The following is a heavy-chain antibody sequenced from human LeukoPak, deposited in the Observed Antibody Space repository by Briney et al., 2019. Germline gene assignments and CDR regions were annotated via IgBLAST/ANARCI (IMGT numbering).Heavy chain of an antibody. CDR3: ASLGELSPSEGDY. J-gene: IGHJ4*02. CDR2: ISSSGSTL. CDR1: GFTFSSYE. Sequence: PGGSLRLSCAASGFTFSSYEMNWVRQAPGKGLEWVSYISSSGSTLYYADSVKGRFTISRDNAKNSLYLQMNSLRAEDTAVYYCASLGELSPSEGDYWGQGTLVTVSS. D-gene: IGHD3-10*01. V-gene: IGHV3-48*03.